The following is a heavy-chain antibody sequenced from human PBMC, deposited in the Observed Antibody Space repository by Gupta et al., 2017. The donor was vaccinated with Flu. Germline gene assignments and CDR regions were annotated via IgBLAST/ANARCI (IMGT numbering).Heavy chain of an antibody. CDR2: ISAYNGNT. CDR3: ASCGYYDSSASPRVCAFDI. V-gene: IGHV1-18*01. D-gene: IGHD3-22*01. Sequence: QVQLVQSGAEVKKPGASVKVSCKASGYTFTSYGISWVRQAPGQGLEWMGWISAYNGNTNYAQKLQGRVTMTTDTSTSTAYMELRSLRSDDTAVYYCASCGYYDSSASPRVCAFDIWGQGTMVTVSS. CDR1: GYTFTSYG. J-gene: IGHJ3*02.